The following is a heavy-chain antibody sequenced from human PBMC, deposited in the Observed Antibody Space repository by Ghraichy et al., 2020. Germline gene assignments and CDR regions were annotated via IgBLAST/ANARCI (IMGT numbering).Heavy chain of an antibody. CDR1: GFPLSASY. J-gene: IGHJ4*02. V-gene: IGHV1-2*02. CDR2: INPDSGGT. D-gene: IGHD6-6*01. CDR3: ARPIVEHSSSAAFDS. Sequence: ASVKVSCKASGFPLSASYMNWVRQSPGQVPEWMGWINPDSGGTYYSQKFQGRVTMTRDRSINTVYMELSSLRFDDTAVYYCARPIVEHSSSAAFDSWGQGTLVTVSS.